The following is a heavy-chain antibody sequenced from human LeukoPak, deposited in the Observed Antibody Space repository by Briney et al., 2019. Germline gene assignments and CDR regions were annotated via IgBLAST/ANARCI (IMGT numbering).Heavy chain of an antibody. CDR2: IYTSGST. CDR1: GGSISSGSYY. J-gene: IGHJ5*02. D-gene: IGHD3-10*01. Sequence: SGTLSLTCTVSGGSISSGSYYWSWIRQPAGKGLEWIGRIYTSGSTNYNPSLKSRVTISVDTSKNQFSLKLSSVTAADTAVYYCARDRLVYYGSGSYSNWFDPWGQGTLVTVSS. CDR3: ARDRLVYYGSGSYSNWFDP. V-gene: IGHV4-61*02.